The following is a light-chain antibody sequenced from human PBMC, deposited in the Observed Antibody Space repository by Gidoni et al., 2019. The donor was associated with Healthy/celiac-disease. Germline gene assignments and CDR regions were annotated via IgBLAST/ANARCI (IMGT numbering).Light chain of an antibody. Sequence: EIVLTQSPATLSLSPGEKATLSCRASQSVSSYLAWYQQKPGEAPRLLIYDASNRATGIPARFSGSGSGTDFTLTISRLEPEDFAFYYCQQRSNSWTFGQGTKVEIK. J-gene: IGKJ1*01. CDR2: DAS. CDR1: QSVSSY. CDR3: QQRSNSWT. V-gene: IGKV3-11*01.